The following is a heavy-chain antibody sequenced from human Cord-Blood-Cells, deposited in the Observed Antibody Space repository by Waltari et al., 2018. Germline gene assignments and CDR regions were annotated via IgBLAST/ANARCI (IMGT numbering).Heavy chain of an antibody. Sequence: AQLVQSGAEVKKPPVSVKVSCKASGYTSTSYYIYWVRQATGQGLEWMGWMNPNSGNTGYAQKFQGRVTMTRNTSISTAYMELSSLRSEDTAVYYCARADVDTAIDYWGQGTLVTVSS. CDR3: ARADVDTAIDY. CDR1: GYTSTSYY. D-gene: IGHD5-18*01. V-gene: IGHV1-8*01. J-gene: IGHJ4*02. CDR2: MNPNSGNT.